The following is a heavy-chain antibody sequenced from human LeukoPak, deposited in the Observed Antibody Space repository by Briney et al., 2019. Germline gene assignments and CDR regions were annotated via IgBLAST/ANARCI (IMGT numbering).Heavy chain of an antibody. D-gene: IGHD3-10*01. CDR2: INHSGST. V-gene: IGHV4-34*01. Sequence: SETLSLTCAVYGGSFSGYYWSWIRQPPGKGLEWIGEINHSGSTNYNPSLKSRVTISVATAKNQFSLKLSSVTAADTAVYYCARGPPRRLLWFGELLYSASFDYWGQGTLVTVSS. CDR3: ARGPPRRLLWFGELLYSASFDY. CDR1: GGSFSGYY. J-gene: IGHJ4*02.